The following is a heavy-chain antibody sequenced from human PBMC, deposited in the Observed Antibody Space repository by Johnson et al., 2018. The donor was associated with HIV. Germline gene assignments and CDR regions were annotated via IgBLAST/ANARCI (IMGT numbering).Heavy chain of an antibody. J-gene: IGHJ3*01. V-gene: IGHV3-30*02. CDR1: GFTFRSNG. CDR2: IQYDGSDK. CDR3: AKAGGRGSYSFDV. Sequence: QVQLVESGGGVVQPGGSLRLSCAASGFTFRSNGMHWVRQAPGKGLEWVTFIQYDGSDKSYADSVKGRFTVSRDNSKNTLYLQMNSLRGEDTAMYYCAKAGGRGSYSFDVWGQGTMVSVSS. D-gene: IGHD3-16*01.